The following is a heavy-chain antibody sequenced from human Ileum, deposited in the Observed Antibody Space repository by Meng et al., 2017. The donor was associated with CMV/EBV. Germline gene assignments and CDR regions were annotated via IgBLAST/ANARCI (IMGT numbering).Heavy chain of an antibody. V-gene: IGHV4-39*07. CDR2: IYYSGST. D-gene: IGHD3-10*01. Sequence: SETLSLTCTVNGGSISSSSYYWGWIRQPPGKGLEWIGIIYYSGSTLYNPSLKSRVTISIDTSKNQFSLKLTSVTAADTAVYYCARDSAYFGELSPFDYWGQGTLVTVSS. J-gene: IGHJ4*02. CDR1: GGSISSSSYY. CDR3: ARDSAYFGELSPFDY.